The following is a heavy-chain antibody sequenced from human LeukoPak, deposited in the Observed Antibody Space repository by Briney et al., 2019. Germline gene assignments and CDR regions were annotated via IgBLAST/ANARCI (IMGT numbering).Heavy chain of an antibody. Sequence: ASVKVSCKASGYTFTSYGISWVRQAPGQGLEWMGWISAYNGNTNYAQKLQGRVTMTTDTSTSTAYMELRSLRSDDTAVYYYAREDCSGGSCYSDGDWFDPWGQGTLVTVSS. CDR2: ISAYNGNT. V-gene: IGHV1-18*01. CDR3: AREDCSGGSCYSDGDWFDP. CDR1: GYTFTSYG. D-gene: IGHD2-15*01. J-gene: IGHJ5*02.